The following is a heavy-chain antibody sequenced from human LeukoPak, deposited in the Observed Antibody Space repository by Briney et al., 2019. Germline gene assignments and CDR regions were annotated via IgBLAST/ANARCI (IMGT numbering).Heavy chain of an antibody. CDR2: IYSGGST. CDR1: GFTVSSNY. CDR3: ARVRGVVATDL. J-gene: IGHJ2*01. D-gene: IGHD3-10*01. Sequence: GGSLRLSCAASGFTVSSNYMCWVRQAPGKGREWVSVIYSGGSTYYADSVKGRFTISRDNSKNTLYLQMNSLRAEETAVYYCARVRGVVATDLCGRGTLVTVSS. V-gene: IGHV3-53*01.